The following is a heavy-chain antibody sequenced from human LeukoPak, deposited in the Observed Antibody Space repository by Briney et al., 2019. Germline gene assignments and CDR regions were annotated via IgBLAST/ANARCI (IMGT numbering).Heavy chain of an antibody. Sequence: SETLSLTCTVSGGSISSSSYYWGWIRQPPGKGLEWIGSIYYSGSTYYNPSLKSRVTISVDTSKNQFSLKLSSVTAADTAVYYCARGAKWLRSYYMDVWGKGTTVTISS. J-gene: IGHJ6*03. CDR3: ARGAKWLRSYYMDV. D-gene: IGHD5-12*01. CDR1: GGSISSSSYY. CDR2: IYYSGST. V-gene: IGHV4-39*07.